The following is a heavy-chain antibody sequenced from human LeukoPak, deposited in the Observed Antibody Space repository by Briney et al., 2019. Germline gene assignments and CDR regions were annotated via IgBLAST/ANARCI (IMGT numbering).Heavy chain of an antibody. CDR3: AKDPTGAFDI. V-gene: IGHV3-30*18. J-gene: IGHJ3*02. CDR1: GFTFSSYG. CDR2: ISYDGSNK. Sequence: GGSLRLSCVASGFTFSSYGMHWVRQAPGKGLEWVAVISYDGSNKYYADSVKGRFTISRDNSKNTLYLQMNSLRAEDTAVYYRAKDPTGAFDIWGQGTMVTVSS.